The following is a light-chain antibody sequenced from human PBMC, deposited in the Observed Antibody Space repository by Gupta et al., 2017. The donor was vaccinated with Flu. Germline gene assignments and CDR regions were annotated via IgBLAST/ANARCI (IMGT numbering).Light chain of an antibody. J-gene: IGKJ4*01. CDR3: QQDCSSPLT. V-gene: IGKV3-20*01. CDR2: GAS. CDR1: RSVPSGY. Sequence: GTLSLSPGERGTLSCRASRSVPSGYLAWYQQTPGQAPRLLIYGASRRATRIPDRFSGSGSGTDFSLTISRLEPEDFAVYFCQQDCSSPLTFGGGTKLESK.